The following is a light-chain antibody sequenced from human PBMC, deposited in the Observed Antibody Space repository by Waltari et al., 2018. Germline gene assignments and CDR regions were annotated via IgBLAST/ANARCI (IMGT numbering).Light chain of an antibody. Sequence: DIQMTPSPSTLPASVGARVTITCRASQSISNWLAWYQQKPGKAPKLLIYKASTLESGVPSRFSGSGSGTEFTLTISSLQPDDFATYYCQQYNSYSLLTFGGGTKVEIK. CDR2: KAS. J-gene: IGKJ4*01. CDR3: QQYNSYSLLT. V-gene: IGKV1-5*03. CDR1: QSISNW.